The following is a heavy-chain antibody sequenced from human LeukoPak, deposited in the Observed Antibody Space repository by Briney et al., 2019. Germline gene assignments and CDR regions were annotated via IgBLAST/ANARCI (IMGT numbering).Heavy chain of an antibody. CDR2: INQDGSQK. J-gene: IGHJ4*02. CDR3: VRTDSSGSRAN. V-gene: IGHV3-7*01. D-gene: IGHD3-22*01. Sequence: PGGSLRLSCAASGFTFSTYWMTWVRQAPGKGLGWVANINQDGSQKYYVDSVKGRFTISRDNAKNSLYLQMNSLRAEDTAVYYCVRTDSSGSRANWGQGTLVTVSS. CDR1: GFTFSTYW.